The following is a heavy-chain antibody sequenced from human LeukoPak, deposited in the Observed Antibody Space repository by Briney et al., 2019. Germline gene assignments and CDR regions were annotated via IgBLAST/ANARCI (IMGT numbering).Heavy chain of an antibody. Sequence: GGSLRLSCAASGFTFSNAWMSWVGEAPGPGREWVGRIKRTTDGGTPAYAAPVKGRFTISRDDSKNTLYLQMNSLKTEDTAVYYCTTGASSSSSQINFDYWGQGTLVTVSS. D-gene: IGHD6-6*01. CDR3: TTGASSSSSQINFDY. CDR2: IKRTTDGGTP. V-gene: IGHV3-15*01. J-gene: IGHJ4*02. CDR1: GFTFSNAW.